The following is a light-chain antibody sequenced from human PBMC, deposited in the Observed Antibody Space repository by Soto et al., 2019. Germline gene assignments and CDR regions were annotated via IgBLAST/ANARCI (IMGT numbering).Light chain of an antibody. V-gene: IGLV2-14*03. J-gene: IGLJ1*01. Sequence: QSALTQPASVSGFAGQSITISCTGTSSKVGGNNFVSWYQLHPDKAPKLIVYAVTNRPSGVSNRFSGSKSGSTTSLTISGLQTEDEADYYCCSYTTISTLVFGTGTKVTVL. CDR2: AVT. CDR3: CSYTTISTLV. CDR1: SSKVGGNNF.